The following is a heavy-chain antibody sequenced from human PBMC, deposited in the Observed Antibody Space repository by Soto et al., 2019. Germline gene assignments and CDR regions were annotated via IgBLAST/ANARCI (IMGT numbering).Heavy chain of an antibody. CDR3: ARHNTPHYCSSTSCYRYYYGMDV. CDR2: IDPSDSYT. D-gene: IGHD2-2*01. J-gene: IGHJ6*02. CDR1: GYSFTSYW. Sequence: GESLKISCKGSGYSFTSYWIGWVRQMPGKGLEWMGRIDPSDSYTNYSPSFQGHVTISADKSISTAYLQWSSLKASDTAMYYCARHNTPHYCSSTSCYRYYYGMDVWGQGTTVTVSS. V-gene: IGHV5-10-1*01.